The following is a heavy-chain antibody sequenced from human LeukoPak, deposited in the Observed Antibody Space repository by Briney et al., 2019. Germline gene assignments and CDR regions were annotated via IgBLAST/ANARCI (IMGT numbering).Heavy chain of an antibody. D-gene: IGHD6-13*01. Sequence: GGSLRLSCTASGFTFSSYSMNWVRQALGKGLEWVSSISSSSSYIYYADSVKGRFTISRDNAKNSLYLQMRSLRAEDEAVYYCARAGIAAARPNDAFDIWGQGTMVTVSS. CDR3: ARAGIAAARPNDAFDI. J-gene: IGHJ3*02. CDR2: ISSSSSYI. CDR1: GFTFSSYS. V-gene: IGHV3-21*01.